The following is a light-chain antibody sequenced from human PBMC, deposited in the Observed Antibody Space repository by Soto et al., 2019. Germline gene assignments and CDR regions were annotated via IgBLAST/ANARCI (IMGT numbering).Light chain of an antibody. J-gene: IGKJ5*01. CDR2: GAS. CDR3: QQYGNLPFT. Sequence: EIGLSQSPGPLSLSLGERATLSFRASQSISSTSLAWYQQTKGKAPRLLIYGASTRDTGIPDRFSGMESRTDFTLPISRLEPEDVIVYDCQQYGNLPFTFGQGTRLEI. CDR1: QSISSTS. V-gene: IGKV3-20*01.